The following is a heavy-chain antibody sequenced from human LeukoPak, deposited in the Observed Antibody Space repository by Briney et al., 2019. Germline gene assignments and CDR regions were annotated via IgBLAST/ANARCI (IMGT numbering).Heavy chain of an antibody. J-gene: IGHJ4*02. V-gene: IGHV1-69*04. CDR3: ATNLLYSNYVFDY. D-gene: IGHD4-11*01. Sequence: SVKVSCKASGYTFTSYGISWVRQAPGKGLEWMGRIIPILGIANYAQKFQGRVTITADKSTSTAYMELSSLRSEDTAVYYCATNLLYSNYVFDYWGEGSLVTVSS. CDR2: IIPILGIA. CDR1: GYTFTSYG.